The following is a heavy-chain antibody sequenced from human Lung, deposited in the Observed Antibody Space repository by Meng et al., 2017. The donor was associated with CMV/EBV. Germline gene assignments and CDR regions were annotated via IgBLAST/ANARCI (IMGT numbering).Heavy chain of an antibody. CDR3: ASKMYYDFWSAYRGTEGVDPFNI. D-gene: IGHD3-3*01. J-gene: IGHJ3*02. V-gene: IGHV1-2*02. Sequence: ASVKVSCKASGYTFTDYRMHWVRQAPGQGLEWIGWISPNNGATNYAQRFQGRVTMTRDTSISTAYMELNRLTYDDTAMYYCASKMYYDFWSAYRGTEGVDPFNIXGQGXLVTVSS. CDR2: ISPNNGAT. CDR1: GYTFTDYR.